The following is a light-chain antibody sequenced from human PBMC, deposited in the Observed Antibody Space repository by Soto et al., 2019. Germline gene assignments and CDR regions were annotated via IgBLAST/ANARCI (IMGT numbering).Light chain of an antibody. CDR2: DAA. CDR1: QDISNY. Sequence: DIQMTQSPSSLSASVGDRVTIACQASQDISNYLNWYQQKPGKAPKVLIHDAANLETGVPARFSGSGSGTDFTFTITSLQPEDFATYYCQQYGNLPLTFGGGTKVEI. CDR3: QQYGNLPLT. V-gene: IGKV1-33*01. J-gene: IGKJ4*01.